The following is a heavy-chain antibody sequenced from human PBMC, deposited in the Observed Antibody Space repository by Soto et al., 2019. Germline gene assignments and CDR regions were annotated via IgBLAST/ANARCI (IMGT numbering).Heavy chain of an antibody. CDR2: ISTNGGST. Sequence: PGGFLRLSCAASGFTFSNYWMHWVRQAPGKGLEYVSSISTNGGSTHYADSVKGRFTISRDNSKNTQYLQMSSLRADDTAVYYCVKGEYYYDSSGYYPFDYWGQGTLVTVSS. CDR3: VKGEYYYDSSGYYPFDY. V-gene: IGHV3-64D*06. J-gene: IGHJ4*02. D-gene: IGHD3-22*01. CDR1: GFTFSNYW.